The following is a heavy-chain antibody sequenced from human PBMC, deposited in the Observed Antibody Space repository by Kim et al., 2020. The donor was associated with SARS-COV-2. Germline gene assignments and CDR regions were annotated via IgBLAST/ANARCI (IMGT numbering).Heavy chain of an antibody. Sequence: KGRFTISRDNAKNSLYLQMNSLRAEDTAVYYCARDPQLGLGATKERWFDPWGQGTLVTVSS. CDR3: ARDPQLGLGATKERWFDP. J-gene: IGHJ5*02. V-gene: IGHV3-11*06. D-gene: IGHD1-26*01.